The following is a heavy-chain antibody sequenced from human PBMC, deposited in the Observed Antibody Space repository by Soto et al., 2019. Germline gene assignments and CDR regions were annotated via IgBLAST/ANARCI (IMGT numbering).Heavy chain of an antibody. J-gene: IGHJ4*02. CDR1: GFTFSTYI. CDR3: ARGRGYSYGFFDY. Sequence: GGSLRLSCAASGFTFSTYIMSWVRQAPGKGLEWVSSVDNNNNYIYYADSLKGRFTMSSDNAKNSLDLQMNSLRAEDTAVYYCARGRGYSYGFFDYGGQGTLVTVST. V-gene: IGHV3-21*01. CDR2: VDNNNNYI. D-gene: IGHD5-18*01.